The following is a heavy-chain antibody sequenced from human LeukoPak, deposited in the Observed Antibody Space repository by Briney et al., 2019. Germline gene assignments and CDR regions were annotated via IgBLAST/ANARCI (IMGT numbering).Heavy chain of an antibody. V-gene: IGHV4-59*08. CDR1: GGSISTYY. CDR2: IYHSGST. CDR3: ARRSGYSSSWYYFDY. J-gene: IGHJ4*02. D-gene: IGHD6-13*01. Sequence: SETLSLTCTVSGGSISTYYWSWIRQPPGKGLEWIGSIYHSGSTYYNPSLKSRVTISVDTSKNQFSLKLSSVTAADTAEYYCARRSGYSSSWYYFDYWGQGTLVTVSS.